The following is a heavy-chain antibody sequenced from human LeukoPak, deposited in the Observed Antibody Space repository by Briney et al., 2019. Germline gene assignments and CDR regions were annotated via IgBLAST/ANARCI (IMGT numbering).Heavy chain of an antibody. D-gene: IGHD1-7*01. CDR3: AKDHLGTGTTDY. V-gene: IGHV3-30*18. CDR1: GSTFSSYG. Sequence: GGSLRLSCAASGSTFSSYGMHWVRQAPGKGLEWVAVISYDGSNKYYADSVKGRFTISGDNSKNTLYLQMNSLRAEDTAVYYCAKDHLGTGTTDYWGQGTLVTVSS. CDR2: ISYDGSNK. J-gene: IGHJ4*02.